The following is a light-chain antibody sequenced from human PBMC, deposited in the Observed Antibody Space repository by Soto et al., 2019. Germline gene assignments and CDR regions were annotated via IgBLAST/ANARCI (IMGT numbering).Light chain of an antibody. CDR2: GAS. CDR3: QLYGSSLVT. Sequence: EIVLAQSPGTLSLSQGERATLSCRASQSVNSNYLTWFRQKPGQAPGLLIYGASTRATGIPDRFSGSGSGTDFTLTISGLEPEDFAVYYCQLYGSSLVTFGQGTRLEI. CDR1: QSVNSNY. V-gene: IGKV3-20*01. J-gene: IGKJ2*01.